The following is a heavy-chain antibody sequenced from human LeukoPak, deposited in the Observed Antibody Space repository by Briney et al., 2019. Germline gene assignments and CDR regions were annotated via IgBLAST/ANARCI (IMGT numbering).Heavy chain of an antibody. D-gene: IGHD1-26*01. V-gene: IGHV4-59*01. J-gene: IGHJ4*02. CDR1: GGSISSYY. CDR3: ARVSGSYSDWYFDY. Sequence: KTSETLSLTCTVSGGSISSYYWSWIRQPPGKGLEWIGYIYYSGSTNYNPSLKSRVTISVDTSKNQFSLKLSSVTAADTAVYYCARVSGSYSDWYFDYWGQGTLATVSS. CDR2: IYYSGST.